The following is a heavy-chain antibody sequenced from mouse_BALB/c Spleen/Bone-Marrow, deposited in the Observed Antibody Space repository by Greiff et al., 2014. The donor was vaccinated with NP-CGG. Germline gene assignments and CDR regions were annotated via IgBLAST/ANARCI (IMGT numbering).Heavy chain of an antibody. D-gene: IGHD1-1*01. V-gene: IGHV1-9*01. CDR2: ILPGRGST. CDR3: ARWDTTAMDY. Sequence: VQLQQSGAELMKPGASMKISCKATGYTFSSYWIEWVKQRPGHGLEWIGEILPGRGSTNYNEKFKGKATFTSDTSSNTAYMQLSSLTSEDSAVYYCARWDTTAMDYRGQGTSVTVSS. CDR1: GYTFSSYW. J-gene: IGHJ4*01.